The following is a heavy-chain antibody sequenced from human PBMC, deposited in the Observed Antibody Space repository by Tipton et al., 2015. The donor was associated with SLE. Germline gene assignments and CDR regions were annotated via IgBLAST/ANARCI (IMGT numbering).Heavy chain of an antibody. D-gene: IGHD3-22*01. J-gene: IGHJ4*02. CDR3: ARASTPNSYDCSGFYLSFYFDY. CDR2: INHSGST. V-gene: IGHV4-34*01. Sequence: TLSLTCAVYGGSFSGYYWSWIRQPPGKGLEWIGEINHSGSTNYNPSLKSRVTISVDTSKNQFSLKLSSVTAADTAVYYCARASTPNSYDCSGFYLSFYFDYWGQGTQVTVSS. CDR1: GGSFSGYY.